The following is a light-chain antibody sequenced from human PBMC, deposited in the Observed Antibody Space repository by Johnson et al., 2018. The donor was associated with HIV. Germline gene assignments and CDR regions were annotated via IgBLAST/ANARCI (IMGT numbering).Light chain of an antibody. CDR3: GTWDINLGVYFV. Sequence: QFVLTQPPSVSAAPGQKVTISCSGSSSNIGKNHVSWYQQFPGTAPKLLVYEDDKRPSDIPDRFSGSKSGTSATLGITGLQPGDAADYYCGTWDINLGVYFVFGTGTKVTVL. CDR1: SSNIGKNH. J-gene: IGLJ1*01. CDR2: EDD. V-gene: IGLV1-51*02.